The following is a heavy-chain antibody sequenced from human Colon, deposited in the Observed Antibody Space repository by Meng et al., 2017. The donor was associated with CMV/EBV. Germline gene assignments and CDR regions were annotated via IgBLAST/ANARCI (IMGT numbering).Heavy chain of an antibody. V-gene: IGHV3-66*01. CDR2: IFSNGNT. CDR3: ADFENGPGY. D-gene: IGHD1-14*01. CDR1: AFNVSGGY. J-gene: IGHJ4*02. Sequence: LGGSGGGVVQPGGSLRLSFAVSAFNVSGGYMSWVRQAPGKGLEWVSSIFSNGNTYYADSVKGRFTISRDDSKNILFLQMNTLRAEDTAVYSCADFENGPGYWGQGTLVTVSS.